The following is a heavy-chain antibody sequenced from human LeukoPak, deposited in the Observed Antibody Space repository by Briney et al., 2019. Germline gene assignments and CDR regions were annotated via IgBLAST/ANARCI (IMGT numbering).Heavy chain of an antibody. Sequence: TPSLTCTASGGSISSGGYYWSWIRQHPGKGLEWIGYIYYSGSTYYNPSLKSRVTMSVDTSKNQFSLKLSSVTAADTAVYYCARDRGYCSGGSCANWFDPWGQGTLASLSS. CDR3: ARDRGYCSGGSCANWFDP. CDR2: IYYSGST. J-gene: IGHJ5*02. CDR1: GGSISSGGYY. D-gene: IGHD2-15*01. V-gene: IGHV4-31*03.